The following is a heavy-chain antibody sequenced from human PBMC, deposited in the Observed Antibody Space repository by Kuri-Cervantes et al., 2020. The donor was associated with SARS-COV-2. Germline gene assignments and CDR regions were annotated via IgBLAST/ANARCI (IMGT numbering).Heavy chain of an antibody. CDR3: ARDKDTAMGVLDY. CDR1: GGTFSSYA. D-gene: IGHD5-18*01. CDR2: IIPIFGTA. V-gene: IGHV1-69*06. J-gene: IGHJ4*02. Sequence: SVKVSCKASGGTFSSYAISWVRQAPGQGLEWMGGIIPIFGTANYAQKFQGRVTITADKSTSAAYMELSSLRSEDTAVYYCARDKDTAMGVLDYWGQGTLVTVSS.